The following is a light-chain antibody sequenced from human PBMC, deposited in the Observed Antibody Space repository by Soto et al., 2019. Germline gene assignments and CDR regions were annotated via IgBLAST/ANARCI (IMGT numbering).Light chain of an antibody. J-gene: IGLJ1*01. Sequence: QSVLTQPASVSGSPGQSITISCTGTSSDVGGYNYVSWYQHHPGKAPKLMNYDVSNRPSGVFIRFSGSKSDNTASLTISGLQPEDEADYHCSSYTTSNTRQIVFGTGTKVTVL. CDR2: DVS. CDR1: SSDVGGYNY. V-gene: IGLV2-14*03. CDR3: SSYTTSNTRQIV.